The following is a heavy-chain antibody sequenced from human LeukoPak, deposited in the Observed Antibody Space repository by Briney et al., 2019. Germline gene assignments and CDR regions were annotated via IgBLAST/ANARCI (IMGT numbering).Heavy chain of an antibody. D-gene: IGHD3-10*01. V-gene: IGHV4-4*07. Sequence: SETLSLTCSVSGDSISYFYWSWIRQAAGKGLEWIGRISSSGSTDYNASLKSRVTVSLDTSKNQFSLKLSSVTATDTAVYYCARQLYSSGSYYAPMDVWGKGTTVTISS. CDR1: GDSISYFY. J-gene: IGHJ6*03. CDR2: ISSSGST. CDR3: ARQLYSSGSYYAPMDV.